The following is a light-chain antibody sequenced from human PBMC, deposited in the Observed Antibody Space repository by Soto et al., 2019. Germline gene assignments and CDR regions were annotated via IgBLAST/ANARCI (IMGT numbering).Light chain of an antibody. Sequence: SYELTQPSSASVYPGQTARITCSGDVLAKKYARWFQQKPGQAPVLVIYKDSERPSGIPERFSGSSSGTTVTLTISGAQVEDEADYYCYSAADNNHGVFGGGTKLTVL. V-gene: IGLV3-27*01. J-gene: IGLJ3*02. CDR3: YSAADNNHGV. CDR2: KDS. CDR1: VLAKKY.